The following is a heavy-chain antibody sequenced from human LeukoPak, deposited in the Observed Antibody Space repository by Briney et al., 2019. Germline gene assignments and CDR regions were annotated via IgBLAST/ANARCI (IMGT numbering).Heavy chain of an antibody. CDR1: GFTFDNYW. V-gene: IGHV3-74*01. Sequence: PGGSLRLSCAASGFTFDNYWMHSVRQAPEKGLVWVSLINSDESSTSYADSVKGRFTISRDNAKNTLSLQMNSLRAEDTAVYYCARARGWLSADAFDIWGQGTMVTVSS. CDR2: INSDESST. D-gene: IGHD5-24*01. J-gene: IGHJ3*02. CDR3: ARARGWLSADAFDI.